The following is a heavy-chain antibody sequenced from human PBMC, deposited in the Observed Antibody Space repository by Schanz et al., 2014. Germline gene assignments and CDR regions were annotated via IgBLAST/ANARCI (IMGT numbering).Heavy chain of an antibody. CDR2: INPSGGST. CDR3: ARDGVDTAAEGNY. V-gene: IGHV1-46*03. Sequence: QVQLVQSGAEVKKPGASVKVSCKASGYAFTTYGISWVRQAPGQGLEWMGMINPSGGSTTYAQKFQGRVTMTRDTSTSTVYMKLSSQRSEDTAVDYCARDGVDTAAEGNYWGQGTLVTVSS. D-gene: IGHD6-13*01. CDR1: GYAFTTYG. J-gene: IGHJ4*02.